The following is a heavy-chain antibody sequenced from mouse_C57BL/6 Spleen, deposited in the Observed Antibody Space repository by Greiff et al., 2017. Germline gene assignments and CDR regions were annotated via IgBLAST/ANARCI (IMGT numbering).Heavy chain of an antibody. D-gene: IGHD2-4*01. CDR3: ARWDYYDYWYFDV. J-gene: IGHJ1*03. V-gene: IGHV3-1*01. CDR2: ISYSGST. CDR1: GYSITSGYD. Sequence: EVQLVESGPGMVKPSQSLSLTCTVTGYSITSGYDWHWIRHFPGNKLEWMGYISYSGSTNYNPSLKSRISITHDTSKNHFFLKLNSVTTEDTATYYCARWDYYDYWYFDVWGTGTTVTVSS.